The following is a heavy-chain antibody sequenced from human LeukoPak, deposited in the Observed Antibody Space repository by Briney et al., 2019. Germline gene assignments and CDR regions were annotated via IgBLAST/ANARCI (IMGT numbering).Heavy chain of an antibody. V-gene: IGHV3-23*01. J-gene: IGHJ4*02. CDR3: GAGGPDY. CDR1: GFTFSNYG. CDR2: ISGSGANT. Sequence: GGSLRLSCAASGFTFSNYGMSWVRQAPGKGLEWVSVISGSGANTYYADSVKGRFTISRDNSKNTLYLQMNSLRAEDTAVYYCGAGGPDYWGQGTLVTVSS. D-gene: IGHD3-16*01.